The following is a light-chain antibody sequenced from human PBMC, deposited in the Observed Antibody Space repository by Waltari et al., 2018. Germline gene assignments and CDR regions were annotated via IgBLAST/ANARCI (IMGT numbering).Light chain of an antibody. CDR2: GAS. J-gene: IGKJ1*01. V-gene: IGKV3-15*01. CDR1: QRVTAN. CDR3: QQYNDWPPWT. Sequence: EIVMTQSPAPLSLSPGETASLPCRASQRVTANLAWYQQKPGQAPRLLIYGASTRAAGIPVRFSGSGSGTEFTLTVSGLQSEDFAIYYCQQYNDWPPWTFGQGTKVEIK.